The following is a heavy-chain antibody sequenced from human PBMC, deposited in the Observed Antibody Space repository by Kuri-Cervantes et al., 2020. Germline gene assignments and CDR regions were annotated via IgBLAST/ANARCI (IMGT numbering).Heavy chain of an antibody. V-gene: IGHV4-34*01. CDR2: INHSGST. CDR1: GGSFSGYY. D-gene: IGHD2-15*01. J-gene: IGHJ4*02. Sequence: SETLSLTCAVYGGSFSGYYWSWIRQPPGKGLDWIGEINHSGSTNFNPSLKSRVTISVDTSKNQFSLKLSSVTAADTAVYYCARGGYCSGGSCYSGRIDYWGQGTLVTVSS. CDR3: ARGGYCSGGSCYSGRIDY.